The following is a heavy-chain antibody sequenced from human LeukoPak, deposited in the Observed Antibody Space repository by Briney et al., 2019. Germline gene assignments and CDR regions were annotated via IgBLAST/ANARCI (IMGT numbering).Heavy chain of an antibody. CDR2: ISYDGSYQ. D-gene: IGHD5-24*01. CDR1: GFTFSAYG. Sequence: PGGSLRLSCAVSGFTFSAYGMHWVRQAPGKGLGWVAVISYDGSYQAYADSVKGRFTVSRDSSKNTLYLQLNSLRPEDTGLYYCARERRRDGYNYKDYWGQGTQVSVSS. CDR3: ARERRRDGYNYKDY. V-gene: IGHV3-30*04. J-gene: IGHJ4*02.